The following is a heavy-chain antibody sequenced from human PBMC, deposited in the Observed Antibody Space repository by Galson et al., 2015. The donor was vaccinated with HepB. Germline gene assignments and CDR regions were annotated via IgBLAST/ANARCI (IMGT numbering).Heavy chain of an antibody. CDR1: GFTFSSYA. D-gene: IGHD2-15*01. Sequence: SLRLSCAASGFTFSSYAMKWVRQAPGKGLEYVSAISSNGGSTYYADSVKGRFTISRDNSKNTLYLQMSSLRAEDTAVYYCVKSLRGYCSGGSCYSPFDYWGQGTLVTVSS. CDR2: ISSNGGST. J-gene: IGHJ4*02. V-gene: IGHV3-64D*06. CDR3: VKSLRGYCSGGSCYSPFDY.